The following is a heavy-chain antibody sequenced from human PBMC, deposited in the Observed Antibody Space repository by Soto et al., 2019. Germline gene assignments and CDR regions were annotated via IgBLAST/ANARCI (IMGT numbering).Heavy chain of an antibody. CDR2: IWYDGSNK. J-gene: IGHJ4*02. Sequence: PGGSLRLSCAASRFNFSSYGMHWVRQAPGKGLEWVAVIWYDGSNKYYADSVKGRFTISRDNSKNTVYLQMNSLRAEDTAVYYCAKDYSTVTTDPLSVVLFDYWGQGALVTVSS. CDR3: AKDYSTVTTDPLSVVLFDY. CDR1: RFNFSSYG. V-gene: IGHV3-33*06. D-gene: IGHD4-17*01.